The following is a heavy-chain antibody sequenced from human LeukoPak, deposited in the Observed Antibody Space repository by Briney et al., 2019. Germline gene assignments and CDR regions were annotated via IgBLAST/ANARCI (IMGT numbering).Heavy chain of an antibody. CDR1: GYTFTSYD. V-gene: IGHV1-8*01. CDR2: MNPNSGNT. J-gene: IGHJ5*02. D-gene: IGHD6-19*01. CDR3: ARGPYIAVAGTVYWFDP. Sequence: VASVKVSCKASGYTFTSYDINWVRQATGQGLEWMGWMNPNSGNTGYAQKFQGRVTMTRNTSISTAYMELSSLRSEDTAVYYCARGPYIAVAGTVYWFDPWGQGTLVTVSS.